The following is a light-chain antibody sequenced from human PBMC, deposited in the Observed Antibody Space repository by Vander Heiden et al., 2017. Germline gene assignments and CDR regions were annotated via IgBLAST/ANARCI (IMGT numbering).Light chain of an antibody. CDR1: QSLLHSNGYNY. CDR3: MQALQTPRT. CDR2: LGS. Sequence: DTVTTQSPLSLPVPPGEPASISCRSSQSLLHSNGYNYLDWYLQKPGQSPQLLIYLGSNRASGVPDRFSGSGSGTDFTLKISRVEAEDVGVYYCMQALQTPRTFGQGTKVEIK. V-gene: IGKV2-28*01. J-gene: IGKJ1*01.